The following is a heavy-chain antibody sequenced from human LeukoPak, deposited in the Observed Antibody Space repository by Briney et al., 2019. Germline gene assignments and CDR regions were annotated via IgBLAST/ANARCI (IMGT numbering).Heavy chain of an antibody. D-gene: IGHD2-15*01. J-gene: IGHJ4*02. V-gene: IGHV4-59*01. Sequence: SETLSLTCTVSGGTITGYYWAWIRQPPGKGLEWIWYIYYSGSTKYNPSLKSRVTLLVDTSKNQFSLKLNSVTAADTAVYYCAKYGYCSSGMCYNDNWGQRTLVTVST. CDR3: AKYGYCSSGMCYNDN. CDR2: IYYSGST. CDR1: GGTITGYY.